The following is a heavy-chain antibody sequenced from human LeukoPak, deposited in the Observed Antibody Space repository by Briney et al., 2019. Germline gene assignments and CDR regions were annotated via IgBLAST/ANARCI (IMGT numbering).Heavy chain of an antibody. V-gene: IGHV4-39*01. CDR1: GFTFSTYR. CDR2: IDYSGNT. Sequence: GSLRLSCAASGFTFSTYRMSWVRQAPGKGLAWIASIDYSGNTYYNPSLKSRVTISVDTSKNQFFLRLTSVTAADTAVYYCARLTDYGGKVDCWGQGTLVTVSS. J-gene: IGHJ4*02. D-gene: IGHD4-23*01. CDR3: ARLTDYGGKVDC.